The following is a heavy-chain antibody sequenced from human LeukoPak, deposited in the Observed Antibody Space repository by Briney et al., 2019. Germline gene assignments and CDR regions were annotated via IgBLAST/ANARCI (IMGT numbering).Heavy chain of an antibody. D-gene: IGHD6-13*01. J-gene: IGHJ4*02. CDR2: INPSGGST. CDR1: GYTFTSYY. V-gene: IGHV1-46*01. Sequence: ASVKVSCKASGYTFTSYYMYWVRQAPGQGLEWMGIINPSGGSTSYAQKFQGRVTMTRDTSTSTVYMELSSLRSEDTAVYYCAREADIAAAGGYFDYWGQGTLVTVSS. CDR3: AREADIAAAGGYFDY.